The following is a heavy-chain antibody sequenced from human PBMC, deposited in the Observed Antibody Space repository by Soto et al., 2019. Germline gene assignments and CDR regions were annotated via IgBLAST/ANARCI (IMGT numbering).Heavy chain of an antibody. V-gene: IGHV4-4*07. CDR3: ATGGTYFDY. Sequence: SETLSLTCTVSGGSISSYYCSWIRQAAGKGLEWIGRIHTSGSPNHNPSLKSRVTMSADTSKNQFSLKLTSVTAADTAVYYCATGGTYFDYWGQGTLVTVSS. J-gene: IGHJ4*02. CDR1: GGSISSYY. CDR2: IHTSGSP.